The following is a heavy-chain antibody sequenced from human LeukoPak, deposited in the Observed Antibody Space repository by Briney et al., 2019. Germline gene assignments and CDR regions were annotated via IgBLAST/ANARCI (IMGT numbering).Heavy chain of an antibody. V-gene: IGHV3-30*18. CDR1: GFTFSRYG. J-gene: IGHJ4*02. Sequence: PGGSPRLSCAASGFTFSRYGMHWVRQTPDKGLEWVAVISLDGSNKYYAESLKGRFTISRDNSKNTLYLQANSLRPDDTAVYYCAKDQTEVAGTFDYWGQGTLVTVSS. CDR2: ISLDGSNK. D-gene: IGHD6-19*01. CDR3: AKDQTEVAGTFDY.